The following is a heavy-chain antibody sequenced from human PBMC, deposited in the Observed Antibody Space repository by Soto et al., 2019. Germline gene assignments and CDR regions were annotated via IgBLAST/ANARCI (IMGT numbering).Heavy chain of an antibody. CDR3: ASTDYDFWSGYFSGWFDP. CDR1: GGSIISSSYF. Sequence: SETLSLTCTVSGGSIISSSYFWGWIGQPPGKGLEWIGSMYYSGTTYYNPSLKSRVTISVDTSKNQFSLKLSSVTAADTAVYYCASTDYDFWSGYFSGWFDPWGQGTLVTVSS. V-gene: IGHV4-39*01. CDR2: MYYSGTT. J-gene: IGHJ5*02. D-gene: IGHD3-3*01.